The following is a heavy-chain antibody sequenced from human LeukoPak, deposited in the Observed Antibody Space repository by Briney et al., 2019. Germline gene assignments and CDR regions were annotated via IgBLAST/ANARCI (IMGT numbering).Heavy chain of an antibody. V-gene: IGHV3-66*01. Sequence: GGSLRLSCAASGFTVSSNYISWVRQAPGKGLEWVSLIYSGGTTYYADSVKGRFTISRDNSKNTLYLQMNSLRAEDTAVYYCARDPKPGGYSGYNLNAYWGQGTLVTVSS. CDR2: IYSGGTT. CDR1: GFTVSSNY. CDR3: ARDPKPGGYSGYNLNAY. J-gene: IGHJ4*02. D-gene: IGHD5-12*01.